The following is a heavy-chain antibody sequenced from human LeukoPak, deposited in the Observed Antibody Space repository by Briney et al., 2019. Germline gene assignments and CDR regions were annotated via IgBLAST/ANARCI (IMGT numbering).Heavy chain of an antibody. CDR3: ARLTSSWFFDY. D-gene: IGHD6-13*01. Sequence: GASLKTSFNGSGYXFTNYWIGWVRPPPGKGPGWMGIISPDGSDTRYSPSVQGEVTISADKSINTAYLQWSSLKASDTVMYYRARLTSSWFFDYWGQGALVTVSS. CDR1: GYXFTNYW. CDR2: ISPDGSDT. J-gene: IGHJ4*02. V-gene: IGHV5-51*01.